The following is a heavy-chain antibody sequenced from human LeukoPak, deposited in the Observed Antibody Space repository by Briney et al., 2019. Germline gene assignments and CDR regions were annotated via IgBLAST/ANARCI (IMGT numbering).Heavy chain of an antibody. D-gene: IGHD3-22*01. Sequence: SETLSLTCAVYGGSFSGYYWSWIRQPPGKGLEWIGEIHHSGSTNYNPSLKSRVTMSVDTSKNQLSLKLSSVTAADTAVYYCARGPTYYYDSSGYSFFFQHWGQGTLVTVSS. V-gene: IGHV4-34*01. J-gene: IGHJ1*01. CDR1: GGSFSGYY. CDR2: IHHSGST. CDR3: ARGPTYYYDSSGYSFFFQH.